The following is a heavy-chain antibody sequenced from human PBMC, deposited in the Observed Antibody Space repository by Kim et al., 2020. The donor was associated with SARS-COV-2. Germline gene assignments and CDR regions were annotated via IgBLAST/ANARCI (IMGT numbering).Heavy chain of an antibody. D-gene: IGHD6-19*01. CDR3: ARESVGSGWGPSYFDY. J-gene: IGHJ4*02. CDR2: INVGNGNT. V-gene: IGHV1-3*01. CDR1: GYTFSSYA. Sequence: ASVKVSCKASGYTFSSYALHWVRQAPGQRLEWMGWINVGNGNTKYSHKLQGRVTIIRDTSARIAYMEVSSLRSEDTAVYYCARESVGSGWGPSYFDYWGQGTLVTVSS.